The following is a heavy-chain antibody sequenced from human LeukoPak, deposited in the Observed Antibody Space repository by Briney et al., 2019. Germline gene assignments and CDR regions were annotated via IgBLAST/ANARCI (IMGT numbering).Heavy chain of an antibody. V-gene: IGHV4-4*07. J-gene: IGHJ5*02. CDR1: GGSISSYY. Sequence: SETLSLTCTVSGGSISSYYWSWIRQPAGKGLEWIGRIYTSGSTNHNPSLKSRVTMSVDTSKNQFSLKLSSVTAADTAVYYCARDRGASSIAAAGNLNWFDPWGQGTLVTVSS. CDR3: ARDRGASSIAAAGNLNWFDP. CDR2: IYTSGST. D-gene: IGHD6-13*01.